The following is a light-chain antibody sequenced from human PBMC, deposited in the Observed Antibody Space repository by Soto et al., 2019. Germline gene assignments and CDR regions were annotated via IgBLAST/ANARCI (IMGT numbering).Light chain of an antibody. J-gene: IGKJ2*01. V-gene: IGKV3-15*01. CDR2: GAS. CDR3: QQYNNGPTYT. CDR1: QSVSSS. Sequence: EIVMTQSPATLSVSPGERATLSCRASQSVSSSLAWYQQKPGQAPRLLIYGASTRATGIPARFSGSGSRTEFTLTISSLQSKDLSVYYCQQYNNGPTYTFGQGTKLEIK.